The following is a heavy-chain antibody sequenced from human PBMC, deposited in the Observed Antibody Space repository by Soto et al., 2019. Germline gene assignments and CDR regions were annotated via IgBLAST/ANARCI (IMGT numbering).Heavy chain of an antibody. Sequence: QVQLVQSGAEVKKPGSSVKVSCKASGGTFSSYAISWVRQAPGQGLEWMGGIIPIFGTANYAQKFQGRVTITADESTSTAYIELSSLRSEDTAVYYCASGVFWGSGWYYYYGMDVWGQGTTVTVSS. CDR2: IIPIFGTA. J-gene: IGHJ6*02. V-gene: IGHV1-69*01. D-gene: IGHD2-8*01. CDR3: ASGVFWGSGWYYYYGMDV. CDR1: GGTFSSYA.